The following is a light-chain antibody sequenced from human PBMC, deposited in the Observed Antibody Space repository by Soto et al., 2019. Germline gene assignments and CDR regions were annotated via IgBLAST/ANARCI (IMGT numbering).Light chain of an antibody. V-gene: IGLV2-11*01. CDR1: SSDVGRYNY. CDR3: CSYAGSPYV. J-gene: IGLJ1*01. CDR2: DVS. Sequence: QSALTQPRSVSGSPGQSVTISCTGTSSDVGRYNYVSWYQHHPGKAPKLMIYDVSTRPSGVPDRFSGSKSGTTASLTISGLQAEDEADYYCCSYAGSPYVFGTGNKVTVL.